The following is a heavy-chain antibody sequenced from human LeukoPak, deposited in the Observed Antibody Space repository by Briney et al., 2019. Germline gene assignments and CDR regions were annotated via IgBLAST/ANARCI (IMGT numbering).Heavy chain of an antibody. CDR2: IYYSGST. CDR1: GGSISSYY. D-gene: IGHD6-19*01. Sequence: SETLSLTCTVSGGSISSYYWSWIRQPPGKGLEWIGYIYYSGSTDYNPSLKSRVTISVDTSKNQFSLKLSSVTAADTAVYYCARLSGWEAFDIWGQGTMVTVSS. V-gene: IGHV4-59*08. J-gene: IGHJ3*02. CDR3: ARLSGWEAFDI.